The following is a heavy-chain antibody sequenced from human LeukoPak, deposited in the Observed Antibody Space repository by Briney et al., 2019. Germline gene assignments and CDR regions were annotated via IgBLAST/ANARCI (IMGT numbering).Heavy chain of an antibody. CDR1: GGSFSGCY. CDR3: ARVYSSGWPNYYYYGMDV. J-gene: IGHJ6*02. D-gene: IGHD6-19*01. CDR2: INHSGST. V-gene: IGHV4-34*01. Sequence: PSETLSLTCAVYGGSFSGCYWSWIRQPPGKGLEWIGEINHSGSTNYNPSLKGRVTISVDTSKNQFSLKLSSVTAADTAVYYCARVYSSGWPNYYYYGMDVWGQGTTVTVSS.